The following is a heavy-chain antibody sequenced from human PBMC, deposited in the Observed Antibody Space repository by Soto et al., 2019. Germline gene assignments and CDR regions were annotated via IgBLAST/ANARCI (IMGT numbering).Heavy chain of an antibody. CDR3: ARGVTMVRGVIHTPYFDY. CDR1: GCSISSGGYY. Sequence: QVQLQESGPGLVKPSQTLSLTCTVSGCSISSGGYYWSCIRQHPGKGLGGIGYIYYSGSTYYNPSHRSRLTISVNTSKNQFSLKLTSVAAADTAMYYCARGVTMVRGVIHTPYFDYWGQGTLVTVSS. J-gene: IGHJ4*02. V-gene: IGHV4-31*03. D-gene: IGHD3-10*01. CDR2: IYYSGST.